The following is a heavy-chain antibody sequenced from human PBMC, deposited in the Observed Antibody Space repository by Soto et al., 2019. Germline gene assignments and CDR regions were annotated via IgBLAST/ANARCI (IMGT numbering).Heavy chain of an antibody. CDR2: ISSSSYI. CDR3: VTARTYYYYGMDV. J-gene: IGHJ6*02. Sequence: GVPLRLSWAAAGCPFINYSMNWVRPAPGKGLEWVSSISSSSYIYYADSVKGRFTISRDNAKNSLYLQMNSLRAEDTAVYYCVTARTYYYYGMDVWGQGTTVTVSS. CDR1: GCPFINYS. V-gene: IGHV3-21*01.